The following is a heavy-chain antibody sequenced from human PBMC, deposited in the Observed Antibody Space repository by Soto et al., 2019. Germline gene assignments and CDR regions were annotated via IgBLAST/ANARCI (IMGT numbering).Heavy chain of an antibody. CDR3: ARDRDHTYDY. V-gene: IGHV1-69*01. J-gene: IGHJ4*02. CDR2: IIPIFGTT. Sequence: QVQLVQSGAEVKKPGSSEKVSCKASGGTFSSFAISWVRQAPGQGLEWMGGIIPIFGTTNYAQKFQGRVTITADESTSTAYMEVTTLRSEDTAVYYCARDRDHTYDYWGQGTLVTVSS. CDR1: GGTFSSFA.